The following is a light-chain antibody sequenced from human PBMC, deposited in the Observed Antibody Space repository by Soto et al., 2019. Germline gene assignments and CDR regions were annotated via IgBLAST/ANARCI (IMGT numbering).Light chain of an antibody. J-gene: IGKJ1*01. CDR2: GAS. Sequence: EIVMTQSPATLSVSPGERATLSCRASQSVSSNLAWYQQKPGQAPRLLIYGASTRATGIPARFSGSRSGTEFTLPISSLQSEDFAVYYCQQYNNWPTFGQGTKVEIK. V-gene: IGKV3-15*01. CDR3: QQYNNWPT. CDR1: QSVSSN.